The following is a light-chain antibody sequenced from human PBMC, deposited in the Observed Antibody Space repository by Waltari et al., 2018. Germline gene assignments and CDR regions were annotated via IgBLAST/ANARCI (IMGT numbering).Light chain of an antibody. V-gene: IGKV1-39*01. J-gene: IGKJ1*01. CDR3: QQTDKHVRT. CDR1: QRISSY. CDR2: AAS. Sequence: DIQMTQSPSSLSASVGDRVTITCRASQRISSYLNWYQQKPGKAPKLLIYAASSLESGVPSRFSGSGFGTDVTLTSNDLQAEDYAAYDCQQTDKHVRTFGHGTKVDVK.